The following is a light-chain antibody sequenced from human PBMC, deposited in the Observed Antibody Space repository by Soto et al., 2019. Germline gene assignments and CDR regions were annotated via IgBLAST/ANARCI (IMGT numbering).Light chain of an antibody. CDR1: SGYNNYK. J-gene: IGLJ2*01. CDR2: VGSGGIVG. V-gene: IGLV9-49*01. Sequence: QSVLTQPDSASASLGASVTLTCTLSSGYNNYKVDWYQQRPGKSPRFVMRVGSGGIVGSKGDGIPDRFSVLGSGLNRYLTITNVQEEDESDDHCGADSGSGANIFVVFGGGTKLTVL. CDR3: GADSGSGANIFVV.